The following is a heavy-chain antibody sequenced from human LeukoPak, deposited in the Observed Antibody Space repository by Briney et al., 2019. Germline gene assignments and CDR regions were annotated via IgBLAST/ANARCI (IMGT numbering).Heavy chain of an antibody. V-gene: IGHV3-23*01. CDR1: GFTFNDCP. CDR2: IRGSGSST. Sequence: GVSLRLSCAASGFTFNDCPKTWVPHAPGNGPQWGSTIRGSGSSTYYAVSVRGRFTISRDNSKNTLYLQMNSLRAEDTAVYYCARENSGYDYVDYWGQGTLVTVSS. CDR3: ARENSGYDYVDY. D-gene: IGHD5-12*01. J-gene: IGHJ4*02.